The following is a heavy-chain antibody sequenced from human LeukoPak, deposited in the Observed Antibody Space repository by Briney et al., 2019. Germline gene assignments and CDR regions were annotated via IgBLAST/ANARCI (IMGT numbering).Heavy chain of an antibody. J-gene: IGHJ4*02. D-gene: IGHD2-8*01. CDR1: GFTISRYS. CDR3: ARVGDRSGNGFSH. Sequence: GGSLILSCAASGFTISRYSMHWVRQAPGKGLEFVSAISSSGGNTYYANSVKGKFTISRDTAKDKLYLQMRSLRVEDMAVYYCARVGDRSGNGFSHWGQGTLVTVSS. V-gene: IGHV3-64*01. CDR2: ISSSGGNT.